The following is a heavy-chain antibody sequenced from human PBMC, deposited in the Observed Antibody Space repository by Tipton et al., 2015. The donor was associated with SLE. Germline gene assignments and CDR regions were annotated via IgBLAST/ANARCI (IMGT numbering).Heavy chain of an antibody. D-gene: IGHD4-17*01. CDR1: GGSFSGYS. Sequence: LRLSCAVYGGSFSGYSWTWIRQAPRKGLEWIGDINHSGITNYNPSLKSRVTISLDTSKSQFSLRVNSVTAADTAVYFCVSGFGDYVGGAFDIWGQGTIDTVSS. CDR2: INHSGIT. J-gene: IGHJ3*02. V-gene: IGHV4-34*01. CDR3: VSGFGDYVGGAFDI.